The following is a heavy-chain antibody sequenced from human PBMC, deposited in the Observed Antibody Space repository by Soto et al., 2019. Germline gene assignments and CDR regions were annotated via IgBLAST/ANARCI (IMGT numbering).Heavy chain of an antibody. V-gene: IGHV1-69*13. CDR2: IIPIFGTA. Sequence: SVKVSCKASGGTFSSYAISWVRQAPGQGLEWMGGIIPIFGTANYAQKFQGRVTITADESTSTAYMELSSLRSEDTAVYYCAREGYCSGGSCSQCYYYYGMDVCGEGTTVTVSS. CDR1: GGTFSSYA. J-gene: IGHJ6*04. CDR3: AREGYCSGGSCSQCYYYYGMDV. D-gene: IGHD2-15*01.